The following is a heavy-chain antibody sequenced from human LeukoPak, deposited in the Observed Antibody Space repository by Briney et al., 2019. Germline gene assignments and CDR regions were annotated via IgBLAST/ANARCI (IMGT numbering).Heavy chain of an antibody. D-gene: IGHD6-19*01. CDR2: ISYDGSIK. CDR1: GFTFSSYG. J-gene: IGHJ4*02. Sequence: GGSLRLSCAASGFTFSSYGMHGVRQATGKGLEWVAVISYDGSIKYYADSVKGRFTISRDNSKNTLYLQMNSLRAEDTAVYYCAKEYASGWVDYWGQGTLVTVSS. V-gene: IGHV3-30*18. CDR3: AKEYASGWVDY.